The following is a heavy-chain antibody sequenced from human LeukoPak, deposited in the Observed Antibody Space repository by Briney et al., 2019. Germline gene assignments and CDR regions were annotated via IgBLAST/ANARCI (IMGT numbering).Heavy chain of an antibody. CDR2: ISSSSSYI. D-gene: IGHD4-23*01. V-gene: IGHV3-21*01. CDR1: GFTFSSYS. J-gene: IGHJ3*02. Sequence: KSGGSLRLSCAASGFTFSSYSMNWVRQAPGKGLEWVSSISSSSSYIYYADSVKGRFTISRDNAKNSLYLQMNSLRAEDTAVYCCARRTDYGGNSGAFDIWGQGTMVTVSS. CDR3: ARRTDYGGNSGAFDI.